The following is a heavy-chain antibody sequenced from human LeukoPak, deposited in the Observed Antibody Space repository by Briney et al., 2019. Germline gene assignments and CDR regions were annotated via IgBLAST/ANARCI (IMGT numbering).Heavy chain of an antibody. J-gene: IGHJ3*02. CDR1: GFTFSNYW. V-gene: IGHV3-74*01. D-gene: IGHD3-22*01. CDR3: ARDTDYYDSSGYYPDAFDI. Sequence: GGSLRLSCAASGFTFSNYWMYWVRQAPGKGLVWVSRINRDGSSTYYADSMKGRFTISRDNAKNSLYLQMNSLRAEDTAVYYCARDTDYYDSSGYYPDAFDIWGQGTMVTVSS. CDR2: INRDGSST.